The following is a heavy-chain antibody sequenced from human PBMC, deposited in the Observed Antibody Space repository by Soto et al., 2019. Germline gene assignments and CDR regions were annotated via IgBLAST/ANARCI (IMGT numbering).Heavy chain of an antibody. V-gene: IGHV1-69*13. CDR3: ARSTRTYDISDAFDI. D-gene: IGHD3-9*01. J-gene: IGHJ3*02. CDR1: GGTFSSYA. Sequence: SVKVSCKASGGTFSSYAISWVRQAPGQGLEWMGGIIPIFGTANYAQKFQGRVTITADESTSTAYMELSSLGSEDTAVYYCARSTRTYDISDAFDIWGQGTMVTVSS. CDR2: IIPIFGTA.